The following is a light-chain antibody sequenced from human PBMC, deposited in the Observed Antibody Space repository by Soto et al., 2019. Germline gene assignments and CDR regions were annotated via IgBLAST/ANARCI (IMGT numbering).Light chain of an antibody. CDR2: GAS. CDR3: QQYGRSPLLYT. Sequence: EIVLTQSPGTLSLSPGEGATLSCRASQSITSNYLAWYQQRPGQAPRLLIYGASTRAAGVPDRFSGSGSGTDFTLTITRLEPEDFAVYHCQQYGRSPLLYTFGQGTKLGVK. V-gene: IGKV3-20*01. J-gene: IGKJ2*01. CDR1: QSITSNY.